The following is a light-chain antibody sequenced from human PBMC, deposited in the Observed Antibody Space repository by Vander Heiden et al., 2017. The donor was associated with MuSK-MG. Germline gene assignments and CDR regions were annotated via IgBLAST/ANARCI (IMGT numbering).Light chain of an antibody. CDR2: DVS. Sequence: QSALTQPASVSGSPGQSITISSTGTSRDVGGYNYVSWYQQHPGKAPKLMIYDVSNRPSGVSNRFSGSKSGNTASLTISGLQAEDEADYYCSSYTSSSTRVFGGGTKLTVL. CDR3: SSYTSSSTRV. CDR1: SRDVGGYNY. V-gene: IGLV2-14*01. J-gene: IGLJ2*01.